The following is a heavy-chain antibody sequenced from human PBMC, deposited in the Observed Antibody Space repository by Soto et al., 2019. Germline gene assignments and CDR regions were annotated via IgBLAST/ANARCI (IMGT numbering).Heavy chain of an antibody. CDR2: IIPILGTA. Sequence: SVKVSCKASGGTFSSYAISWVRQAPGQGLEWMGGIIPILGTANYAQKFQGRVTITADESTSTAYMELSSLRSEDTAVYYCASGGSYSPPFDYWGQGTLVTVSS. CDR3: ASGGSYSPPFDY. V-gene: IGHV1-69*13. D-gene: IGHD3-10*01. J-gene: IGHJ4*02. CDR1: GGTFSSYA.